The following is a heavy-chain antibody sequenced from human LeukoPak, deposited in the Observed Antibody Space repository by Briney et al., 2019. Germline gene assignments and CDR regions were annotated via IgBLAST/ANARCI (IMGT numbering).Heavy chain of an antibody. CDR3: ARASGSSVFYDMDV. J-gene: IGHJ6*02. CDR2: ISWNSGSI. Sequence: GGSLRLSCAASGFTFDDYAIHWVRQAPGKGLEWVSGISWNSGSIGYADSVKGRFTISRDNAKNSLYLQMNSLRAEDTALYYCARASGSSVFYDMDVWGQGTTVTVSS. CDR1: GFTFDDYA. D-gene: IGHD3-10*01. V-gene: IGHV3-9*01.